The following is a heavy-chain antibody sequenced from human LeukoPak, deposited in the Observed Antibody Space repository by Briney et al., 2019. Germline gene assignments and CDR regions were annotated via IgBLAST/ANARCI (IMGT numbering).Heavy chain of an antibody. CDR3: AGDYGGNSSPFDY. CDR2: INPNSGGT. CDR1: GYTFTSYD. D-gene: IGHD4-23*01. Sequence: ASVKVSCKASGYTFTSYDINWVRQATGQGLEWMGWINPNSGGTNYAQKFQGRVTMTRDTSISTAYMELSRLRSDDTAVYYCAGDYGGNSSPFDYWGQGTLVTVSS. V-gene: IGHV1-2*02. J-gene: IGHJ4*02.